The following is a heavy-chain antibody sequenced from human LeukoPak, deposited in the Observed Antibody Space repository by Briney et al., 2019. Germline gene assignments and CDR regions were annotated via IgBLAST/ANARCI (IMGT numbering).Heavy chain of an antibody. V-gene: IGHV4-59*02. Sequence: SETLSLTCTVSGGSVSSYYWSWIRQPPGKGLEWIGYIYYSGSTNYNPSLKSRVTISVDASKNQFSLKLSSVTAADTAVYYCARERQRRFDYWGQGTLVTVSS. CDR3: ARERQRRFDY. CDR2: IYYSGST. J-gene: IGHJ4*02. CDR1: GGSVSSYY. D-gene: IGHD6-25*01.